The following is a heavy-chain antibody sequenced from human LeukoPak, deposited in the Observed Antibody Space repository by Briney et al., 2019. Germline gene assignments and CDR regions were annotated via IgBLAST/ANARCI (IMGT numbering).Heavy chain of an antibody. V-gene: IGHV1-69*01. CDR2: IIPIFGTA. D-gene: IGHD2-15*01. CDR3: AKEESGGSCPY. J-gene: IGHJ4*02. CDR1: GGTFSSYA. Sequence: SVKVSCTASGGTFSSYAISWVRQAPGQGLEWMGGIIPIFGTANYAQKFQGRVTITADESTSTAYMELSSLRSEDTAVYYCAKEESGGSCPYWGQGTLVTVSS.